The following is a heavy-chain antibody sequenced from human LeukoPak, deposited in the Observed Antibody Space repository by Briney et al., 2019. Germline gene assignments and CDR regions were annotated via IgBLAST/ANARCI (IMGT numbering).Heavy chain of an antibody. CDR3: AGGDPPLGMDV. CDR2: IYYSGST. J-gene: IGHJ6*02. D-gene: IGHD4-17*01. CDR1: GGSISSGGYY. V-gene: IGHV4-31*03. Sequence: SETLSLTCTVSGGSISSGGYYWSWIRQHPGKGLEWIGYIYYSGSTYYNPSLKSRVTISVDTSKSQFSLKLSSVTAADTAVYYCAGGDPPLGMDVWGQGTTDTVSS.